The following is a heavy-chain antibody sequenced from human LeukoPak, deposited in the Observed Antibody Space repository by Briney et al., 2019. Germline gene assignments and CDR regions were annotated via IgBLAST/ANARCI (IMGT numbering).Heavy chain of an antibody. CDR3: ARVEEGYGSGRRENYYYYYMDV. D-gene: IGHD3-10*01. Sequence: ASETLSLTCTVSGGSLSNYYWSWIRQPPGKGLEWIGYIYYSGSTNYNPSLKSRVTISVDTSKNQFSLKLSSVTAADTAVYYCARVEEGYGSGRRENYYYYYMDVWGKGTTVTISS. J-gene: IGHJ6*03. CDR2: IYYSGST. V-gene: IGHV4-59*01. CDR1: GGSLSNYY.